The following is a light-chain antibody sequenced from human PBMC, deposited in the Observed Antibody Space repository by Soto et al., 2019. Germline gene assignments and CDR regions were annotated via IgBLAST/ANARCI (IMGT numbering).Light chain of an antibody. V-gene: IGLV1-51*01. Sequence: QAVVTQPPSVSAAPGQTVTISCSGGTSNIGHNYVSWYQQLPGTAPTLLIYGNDNRPSGIPDRFSGSKSGTSATLAITGLQTWDEADYYCATWDTNLSAVFGGGTKLTVL. CDR1: TSNIGHNY. CDR3: ATWDTNLSAV. J-gene: IGLJ3*02. CDR2: GND.